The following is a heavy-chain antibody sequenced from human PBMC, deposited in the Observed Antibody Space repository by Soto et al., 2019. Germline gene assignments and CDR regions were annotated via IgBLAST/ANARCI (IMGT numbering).Heavy chain of an antibody. CDR1: GFSLSARGVG. V-gene: IGHV2-5*02. CDR2: IYWDDDK. CDR3: VRTLGNTPPDH. D-gene: IGHD1-1*01. J-gene: IGHJ4*02. Sequence: QITLKESGPTLVKPTQTLTLTCTFSGFSLSARGVGVGWIRQPPGKALEWLALIYWDDDKRYSPSVKSRVTIARDTSKNQVLLILTDMDPVDSATYYCVRTLGNTPPDHWGQGPLVPASS.